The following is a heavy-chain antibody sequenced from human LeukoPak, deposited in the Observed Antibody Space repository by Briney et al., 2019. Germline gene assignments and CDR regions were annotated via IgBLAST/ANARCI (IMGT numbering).Heavy chain of an antibody. V-gene: IGHV3-48*03. CDR3: AREPAGYSSGWFDY. Sequence: GGSLRLSCAASGFTFSSYAMSWVRQAPGKGLEWVSYISSSGSTIYYADSVKGRFTISRDNAKNSLYLQMNSLRAEDTAVYYCAREPAGYSSGWFDYWGQGTLVTVSS. CDR2: ISSSGSTI. D-gene: IGHD6-19*01. J-gene: IGHJ4*02. CDR1: GFTFSSYA.